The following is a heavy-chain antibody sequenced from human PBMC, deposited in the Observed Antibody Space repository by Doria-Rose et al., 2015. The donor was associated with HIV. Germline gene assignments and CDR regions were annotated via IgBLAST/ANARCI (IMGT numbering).Heavy chain of an antibody. D-gene: IGHD6-13*01. V-gene: IGHV2-26*01. CDR3: ARIKSSRWYHKYYFDF. J-gene: IGHJ4*02. Sequence: QITLKESGPVLVKPTETLTLTCTVSGVSLSSPGMGVSWIRQPPGKALEWLANIFSDDERSYKTSLKSRLTISMCTSKSQEVLTMTDMDPVDTATYYCARIKSSRWYHKYYFDFWGQGTLVIVSA. CDR2: IFSDDER. CDR1: GVSLSSPGMG.